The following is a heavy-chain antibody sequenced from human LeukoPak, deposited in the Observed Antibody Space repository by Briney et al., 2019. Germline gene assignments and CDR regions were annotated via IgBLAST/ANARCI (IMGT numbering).Heavy chain of an antibody. Sequence: GGSLRLSCAASGFTFSSYSMNWVRQAPGKGLVWVSRINSDGSTTIYADSVKGRFTISRDNAKNTLYLQMNSLRAEDTAVYYCVSPLVRGDWGQGTLVTVSS. CDR3: VSPLVRGD. J-gene: IGHJ4*02. V-gene: IGHV3-74*01. D-gene: IGHD3-10*01. CDR1: GFTFSSYS. CDR2: INSDGSTT.